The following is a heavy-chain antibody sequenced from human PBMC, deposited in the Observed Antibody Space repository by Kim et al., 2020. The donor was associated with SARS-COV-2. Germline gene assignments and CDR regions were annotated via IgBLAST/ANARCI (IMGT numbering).Heavy chain of an antibody. CDR3: AKGRVTYGRSSFDS. V-gene: IGHV3-23*01. D-gene: IGHD6-6*01. Sequence: AASVMGRFTIPRDNARSTVYLQMNRLGADDTAVYYCAKGRVTYGRSSFDSWGQGTLVTVSS. J-gene: IGHJ4*02.